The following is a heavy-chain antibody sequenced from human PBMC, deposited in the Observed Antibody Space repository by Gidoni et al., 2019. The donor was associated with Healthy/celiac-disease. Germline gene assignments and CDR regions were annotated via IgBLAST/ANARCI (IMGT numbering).Heavy chain of an antibody. CDR2: IYYSGRT. CDR1: GGSISSSSYY. V-gene: IGHV4-39*01. J-gene: IGHJ4*02. Sequence: QLQLQESGPGLVQPSEPLSLTCTVPGGSISSSSYYWGWTRQPPGKGLEWIGSIYYSGRTYYNPSLKSRVTISVDTSKNQFSLKLSSVTAADTAVYYCARVIATAAGLFDCWGQGTLVTVSS. D-gene: IGHD6-13*01. CDR3: ARVIATAAGLFDC.